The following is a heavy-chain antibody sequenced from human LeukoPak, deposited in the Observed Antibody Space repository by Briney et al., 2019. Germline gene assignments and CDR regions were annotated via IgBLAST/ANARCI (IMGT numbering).Heavy chain of an antibody. D-gene: IGHD5-12*01. CDR2: IWYHGNEI. CDR1: GFILSDHY. CDR3: VRGSGGDGYGYWGDK. J-gene: IGHJ4*02. V-gene: IGHV3-33*08. Sequence: GGSLRLSCAASGFILSDHYMHWVRKAPGKGLEWVAVIWYHGNEIHYVDSVKGRFTISRDNFRNTLYLQMNSLRAEDSAVYYCVRGSGGDGYGYWGDKWGQGTLVTVSS.